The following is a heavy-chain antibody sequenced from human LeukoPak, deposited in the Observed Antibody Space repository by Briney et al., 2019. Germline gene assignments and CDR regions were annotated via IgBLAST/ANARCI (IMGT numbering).Heavy chain of an antibody. CDR3: SREQDGIRYFDWPIDY. CDR2: RKQDGSEK. CDR1: GFTFGSYW. Sequence: PGGSMKLSCAASGFTFGSYWMTLVRQAPGKVLEWVANRKQDGSEKYYVDSVNGRFTISRDNAKNSLYLQMNSLRAEDTAVYYFSREQDGIRYFDWPIDYWGQGTLVTVSS. V-gene: IGHV3-7*05. D-gene: IGHD3-9*01. J-gene: IGHJ4*02.